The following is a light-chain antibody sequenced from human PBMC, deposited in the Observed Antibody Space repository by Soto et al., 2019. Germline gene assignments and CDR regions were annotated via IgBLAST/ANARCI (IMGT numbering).Light chain of an antibody. CDR1: SSNIGANP. Sequence: QSVLTQPPSASGTPGQRVTISCSGSSSNIGANPINWYQQLPGTAPKLPIYNNDQRPSGVPDRFSASKSGTSASLAISGLQSEDEADYYCEAWDDSLYGAVLGGGTELTVL. V-gene: IGLV1-44*01. J-gene: IGLJ2*01. CDR3: EAWDDSLYGAV. CDR2: NND.